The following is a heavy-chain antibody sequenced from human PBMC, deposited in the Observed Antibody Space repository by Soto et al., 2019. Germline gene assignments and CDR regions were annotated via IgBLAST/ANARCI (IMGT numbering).Heavy chain of an antibody. D-gene: IGHD4-17*01. CDR3: QRGLLGDYVGAFDI. CDR2: IIPLFGTA. CDR1: GCTFSGYA. Sequence: SVKVSGSGSGCTFSGYAISWVRQAPGQGLEWMGGIIPLFGTANYAQKFQGRVRITADESTSTAYMELSSLRSEETAVYYCQRGLLGDYVGAFDIWGQGTMVTASS. J-gene: IGHJ3*02. V-gene: IGHV1-69*13.